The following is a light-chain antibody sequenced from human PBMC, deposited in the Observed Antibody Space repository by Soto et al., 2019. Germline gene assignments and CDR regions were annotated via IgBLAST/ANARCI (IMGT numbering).Light chain of an antibody. CDR1: QSIGDT. CDR2: GAS. CDR3: QQYDSSPRT. Sequence: EIVMTQSPATLSVSPGGRATLSCRASQSIGDTLVWYQQKPGQAPRLLISGASSRAADIPDRFSGSGSGTDFTLTINRLEPEDFAVYYCQQYDSSPRTFGQGTKVDIK. J-gene: IGKJ1*01. V-gene: IGKV3-20*01.